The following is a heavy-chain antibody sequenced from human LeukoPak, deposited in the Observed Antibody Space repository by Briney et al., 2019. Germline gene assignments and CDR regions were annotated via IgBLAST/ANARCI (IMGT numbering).Heavy chain of an antibody. CDR1: GYTFTSYG. J-gene: IGHJ6*03. CDR2: ISAYNGNT. D-gene: IGHD3-22*01. V-gene: IGHV1-18*01. Sequence: ASVKVSCKASGYTFTSYGISWVRQAPGQGLEWMGWISAYNGNTNYAQKLQGRVTMTTDTSTSTAYMELRSLRSDDTAVYYCARVNYDSSGFLGSYYYYYMDVWGKGTTVTVSS. CDR3: ARVNYDSSGFLGSYYYYYMDV.